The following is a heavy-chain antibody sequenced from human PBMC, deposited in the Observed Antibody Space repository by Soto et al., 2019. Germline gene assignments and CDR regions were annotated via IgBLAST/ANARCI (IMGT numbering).Heavy chain of an antibody. CDR3: ARDPGDY. CDR2: IYYSGST. V-gene: IGHV4-59*01. Sequence: SETLSLTCTVSGGSISSYYWSWIRQPPGKGLEWIGYIYYSGSTNYNPSLKSRVTISVDTSKNQFSLKLSSVTAADTAVYYCARDPGDYWGQGTLVTVSS. CDR1: GGSISSYY. J-gene: IGHJ4*02.